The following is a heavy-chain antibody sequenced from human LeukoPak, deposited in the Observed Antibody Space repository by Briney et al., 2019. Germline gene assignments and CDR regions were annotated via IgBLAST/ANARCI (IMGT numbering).Heavy chain of an antibody. CDR1: GFTFSSYW. Sequence: GVSLRLSCAASGFTFSSYWMHWVRQAPGKGLVWVSRIKSDGSITTYADSVKGRFTISRDNAKDTLYMQMDSLRAEDTAVYYCARDLYFDHWGQGTLVSVSS. V-gene: IGHV3-74*01. CDR2: IKSDGSIT. J-gene: IGHJ4*02. CDR3: ARDLYFDH.